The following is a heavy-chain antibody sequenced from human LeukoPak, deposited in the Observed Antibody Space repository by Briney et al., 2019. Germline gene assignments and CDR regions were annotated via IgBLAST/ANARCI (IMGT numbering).Heavy chain of an antibody. CDR2: IYYSGST. V-gene: IGHV4-59*01. J-gene: IGHJ4*02. D-gene: IGHD1-26*01. CDR1: GGSISSYY. Sequence: SETLSLTCTVSGGSISSYYWSWIRQPPGKGLEWIGYIYYSGSTNYNPSLKSRVTMSVDTSKNQFSLKLSSVTAADTAVYYCARGISGSYDLDYWGQGTLVTVSS. CDR3: ARGISGSYDLDY.